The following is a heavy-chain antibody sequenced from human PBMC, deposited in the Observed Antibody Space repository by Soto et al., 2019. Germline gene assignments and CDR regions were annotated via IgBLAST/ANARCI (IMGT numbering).Heavy chain of an antibody. Sequence: QVQLQESGPGLVKPSETLSLSCTVSGGSISSYYWSWFRQSPGKRMEWIGYVHHSWGSSYNPALQSRVAISLDTSKSKFSLKVTSVTATVTALYYCARPGFGPLHGLVDVWGQGTTVTVSS. CDR1: GGSISSYY. CDR2: VHHSWGS. CDR3: ARPGFGPLHGLVDV. J-gene: IGHJ6*02. D-gene: IGHD3-10*01. V-gene: IGHV4-59*08.